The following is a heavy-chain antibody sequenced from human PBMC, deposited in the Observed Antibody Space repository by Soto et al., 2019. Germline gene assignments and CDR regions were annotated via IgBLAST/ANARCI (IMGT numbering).Heavy chain of an antibody. CDR1: GVSISNYY. V-gene: IGHV4-4*07. Sequence: VTLYLTCTVSGVSISNYYWSWIRQPAGKGLEWIGRLSTSGNTNYNPSLKSRVTMSLDTSKNQFSLMLNSVTAADTAVYYCRRDFDYWGQGTLVTAPQ. CDR3: RRDFDY. CDR2: LSTSGNT. D-gene: IGHD6-6*01. J-gene: IGHJ4*02.